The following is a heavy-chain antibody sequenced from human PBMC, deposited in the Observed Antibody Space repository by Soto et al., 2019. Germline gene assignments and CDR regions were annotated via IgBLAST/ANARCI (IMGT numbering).Heavy chain of an antibody. Sequence: SVKVSCKASGGTFNIYAVSWVRQAPGHGLEWMGGIIPMFGTANYAQKFQGRVTITADESTSTAYMELRSLRSEDTAVYYCARGVHYDSSGYYYFYWGQGTLVTVSS. CDR1: GGTFNIYA. V-gene: IGHV1-69*13. J-gene: IGHJ4*02. CDR2: IIPMFGTA. D-gene: IGHD3-22*01. CDR3: ARGVHYDSSGYYYFY.